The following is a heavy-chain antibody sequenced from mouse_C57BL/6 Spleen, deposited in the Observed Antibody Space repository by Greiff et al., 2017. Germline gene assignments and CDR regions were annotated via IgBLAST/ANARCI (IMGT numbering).Heavy chain of an antibody. D-gene: IGHD2-4*01. V-gene: IGHV1-69*01. J-gene: IGHJ3*01. Sequence: QVQLQQPGAELVMPGASVKLSCKASGYTFTSYWMHWVKQRPGQGLEWIGEIDPSDSYTNYNQKFKGKSTLTVDKSSSTAYMQLSSLTSEDSAVYYCARSDDFLFAYWGHGALVTVAA. CDR1: GYTFTSYW. CDR3: ARSDDFLFAY. CDR2: IDPSDSYT.